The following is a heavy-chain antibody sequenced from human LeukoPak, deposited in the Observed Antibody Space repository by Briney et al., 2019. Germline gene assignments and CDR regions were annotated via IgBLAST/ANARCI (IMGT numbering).Heavy chain of an antibody. V-gene: IGHV3-21*06. Sequence: GGSLRLSCAASGFTFSNYNMNWVRQAPGKGLEWVSFVSSSTTYIYYADSLKGRFTISRDNAKNSLHLQMNSLRAEDTAVYYCARDYYGSGIDYWGQGTLVTVSS. J-gene: IGHJ4*02. CDR1: GFTFSNYN. CDR2: VSSSTTYI. CDR3: ARDYYGSGIDY. D-gene: IGHD3-10*01.